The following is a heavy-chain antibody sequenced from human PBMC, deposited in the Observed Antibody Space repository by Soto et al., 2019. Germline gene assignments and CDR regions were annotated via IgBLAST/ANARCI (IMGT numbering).Heavy chain of an antibody. CDR3: ARHTPAISISDH. Sequence: PSESLSLTCTVSGGSISISSYYWGWIRQPPGKGLECIGSIYYSGSTYYNPSLKSRVTISVDTSKNQFSLKLSSVTAADTAVYYCARHTPAISISDHWGQGTLVTVSS. V-gene: IGHV4-39*01. J-gene: IGHJ4*02. D-gene: IGHD2-15*01. CDR1: GGSISISSYY. CDR2: IYYSGST.